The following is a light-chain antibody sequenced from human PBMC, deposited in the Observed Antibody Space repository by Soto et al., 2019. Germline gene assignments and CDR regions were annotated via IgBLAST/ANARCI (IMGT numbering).Light chain of an antibody. CDR3: QQRADWPT. Sequence: EFVLTQSPATLSLSPGDRATLSCRASQSVSGYLAWYQYKPGQAPRLLIYDASNRVTGIPARFSGSGFGTDFTLTINSLEPEDFAVYYCQQRADWPTFGPGTRVDLK. V-gene: IGKV3-11*01. CDR1: QSVSGY. CDR2: DAS. J-gene: IGKJ3*01.